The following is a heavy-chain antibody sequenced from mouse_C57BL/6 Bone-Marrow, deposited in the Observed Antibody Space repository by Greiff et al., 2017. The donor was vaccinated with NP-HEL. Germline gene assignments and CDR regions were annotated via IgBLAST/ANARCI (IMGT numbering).Heavy chain of an antibody. CDR1: GFTFSDYG. V-gene: IGHV5-17*01. CDR3: ATYYDYAWFAY. Sequence: EVQLQESGGGLVKPGGSLKLSCAASGFTFSDYGMHWVRQAPEKGLEWVAYISSGSSTIYYADTVKGRFTISRDNAKNTLFLQMTSLRSEDTAMYYCATYYDYAWFAYWGQGTLVTVSA. D-gene: IGHD2-4*01. CDR2: ISSGSSTI. J-gene: IGHJ3*01.